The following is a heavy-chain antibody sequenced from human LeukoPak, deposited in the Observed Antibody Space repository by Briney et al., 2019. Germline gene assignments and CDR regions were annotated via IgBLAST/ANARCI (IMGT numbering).Heavy chain of an antibody. Sequence: GGSLRLSCAASGFTFSSFAMSWVRQAPGQGLEWVSGIIGSGSSTYYADSVRGRFSISRDNSKNTVSLQMNSLRTEDTAVYYCAKDKISGDGKWCFDLRGRGTLVTVSS. D-gene: IGHD7-27*01. J-gene: IGHJ2*01. CDR2: IIGSGSST. CDR1: GFTFSSFA. CDR3: AKDKISGDGKWCFDL. V-gene: IGHV3-23*01.